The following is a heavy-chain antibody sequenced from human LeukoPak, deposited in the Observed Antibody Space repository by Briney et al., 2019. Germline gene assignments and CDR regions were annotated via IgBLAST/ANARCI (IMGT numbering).Heavy chain of an antibody. V-gene: IGHV4-30-4*08. CDR3: ARGIAIQDYDYYYMDV. Sequence: SETLSLTCTVSGGSISSGDYYWRWLRQPPGTGLEWTGYIYYSGSTYYNPSLKSRVTISVDTSKNQFSLKLSSVTAADTAVYYCARGIAIQDYDYYYMDVWGKGTTVTVSS. CDR2: IYYSGST. J-gene: IGHJ6*03. CDR1: GGSISSGDYY.